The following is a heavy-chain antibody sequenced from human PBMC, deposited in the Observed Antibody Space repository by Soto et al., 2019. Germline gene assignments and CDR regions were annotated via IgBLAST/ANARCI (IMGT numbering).Heavy chain of an antibody. Sequence: GASVKVSCKASGYTFTSYGISWVRQAPGQGIEWMGWISTYNGNTNYVQKLQGRVTMTTDTSTSTAYMELRSLRSDDTAVYYCARASDNDFWSGYYGLVGYFDYWGQGTLVTVSS. CDR3: ARASDNDFWSGYYGLVGYFDY. J-gene: IGHJ4*02. CDR1: GYTFTSYG. V-gene: IGHV1-18*01. D-gene: IGHD3-3*01. CDR2: ISTYNGNT.